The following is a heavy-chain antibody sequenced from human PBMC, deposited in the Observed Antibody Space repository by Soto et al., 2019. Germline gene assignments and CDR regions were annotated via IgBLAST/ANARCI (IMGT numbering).Heavy chain of an antibody. CDR2: IDWDDDK. CDR3: ARIAPYSSGRRYFDY. Sequence: SGPTPVNPTQTLTLTCTFSGFSLSTSGMCVTWIRQPPGKALEWLARIDWDDDKYYSTSLKTRLTISKDTSKNQVVLTMTNMDPVDTATYYCARIAPYSSGRRYFDYWGQGTLVTVSS. J-gene: IGHJ4*02. V-gene: IGHV2-70*11. D-gene: IGHD6-19*01. CDR1: GFSLSTSGMC.